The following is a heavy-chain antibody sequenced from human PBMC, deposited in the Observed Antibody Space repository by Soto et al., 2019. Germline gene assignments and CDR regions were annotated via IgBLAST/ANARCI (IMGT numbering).Heavy chain of an antibody. V-gene: IGHV3-33*01. J-gene: IGHJ4*02. Sequence: QVQLVESGGGVVQPGRSLRLSCAASGFTFSSYGMHWVRQAPGKGLEWVAVIWYDGSNKYYADSVKGRFTISRDNSKNTLYLQMNSLRAEDTAVYYCARESITMVRGVDYWGQGTLVTVSS. CDR2: IWYDGSNK. D-gene: IGHD3-10*01. CDR1: GFTFSSYG. CDR3: ARESITMVRGVDY.